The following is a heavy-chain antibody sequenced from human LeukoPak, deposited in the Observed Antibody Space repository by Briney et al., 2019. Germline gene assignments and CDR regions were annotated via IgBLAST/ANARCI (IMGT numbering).Heavy chain of an antibody. CDR3: ARGPPIVVVTAISAEYFQH. V-gene: IGHV1-18*01. J-gene: IGHJ1*01. Sequence: GASVKVSCKASGYTCTSYGISWVRQAPGQGLEWMGWISAYNSNTNYAQKLQGRVTMTTDTSTSTAYMELRSLRSDDTAVYYCARGPPIVVVTAISAEYFQHWGQGTLVTVSS. D-gene: IGHD2-21*02. CDR2: ISAYNSNT. CDR1: GYTCTSYG.